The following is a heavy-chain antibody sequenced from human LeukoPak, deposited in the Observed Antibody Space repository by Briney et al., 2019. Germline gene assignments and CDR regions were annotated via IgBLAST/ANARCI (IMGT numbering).Heavy chain of an antibody. CDR1: GFTFSSYS. CDR2: ISSSSYI. D-gene: IGHD5-12*01. V-gene: IGHV3-21*01. Sequence: GGSLRLSCAASGFTFSSYSMNWVRQAPGKGLEWVSSISSSSYIYYADSVKGRFTISRDNAKNSLYLQMNSLRAEDTAVYYCARALGYSGYDFYDYWGQGTLVTVSS. CDR3: ARALGYSGYDFYDY. J-gene: IGHJ4*02.